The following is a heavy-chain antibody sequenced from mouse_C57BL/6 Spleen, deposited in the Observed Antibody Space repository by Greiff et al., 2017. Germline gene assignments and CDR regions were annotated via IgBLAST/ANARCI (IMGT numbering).Heavy chain of an antibody. J-gene: IGHJ2*01. CDR1: GYTFTSYW. CDR2: INPSSGYT. V-gene: IGHV1-7*01. D-gene: IGHD2-4*01. Sequence: VQLQQSGAELAKPGASVKLSCKASGYTFTSYWMHWVKQRPGQGLEWIGYINPSSGYTKYNQKFKDKATLTADKTSSTAYMQLSSLTYENSAVYYCARDYYDYETDFDYWGQGTTLTVSS. CDR3: ARDYYDYETDFDY.